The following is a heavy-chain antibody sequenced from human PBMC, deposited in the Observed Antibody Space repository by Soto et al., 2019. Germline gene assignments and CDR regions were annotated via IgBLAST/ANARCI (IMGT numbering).Heavy chain of an antibody. CDR1: GYTFTGYY. CDR2: ISANSGGA. D-gene: IGHD5-12*01. CDR3: AREKIVAGFYYGLDV. V-gene: IGHV1-2*02. J-gene: IGHJ6*02. Sequence: VQLVQSGAEVKKPGASVRVSCKGLGYTFTGYYIHWIRQAPGQGLEWLAWISANSGGASHAQKFQGRVTMTRDTSISTVYMELSRLTSDDTAVYYCAREKIVAGFYYGLDVWGQGTTVTVSS.